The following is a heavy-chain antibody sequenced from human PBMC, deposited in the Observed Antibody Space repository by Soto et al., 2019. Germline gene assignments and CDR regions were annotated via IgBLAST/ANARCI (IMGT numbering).Heavy chain of an antibody. V-gene: IGHV1-8*01. J-gene: IGHJ6*02. CDR2: MNPNSGNT. Sequence: QVQLVQSGAEVKKPGASVKVSCKASGYTFTSYDINWVRQATGQGLEWMGWMNPNSGNTCYAQKFQGRVTMTRNTSIGTAYMELSSQRSEDTAVYYCARFHTHYSKGYYYYGMDVWGQGTTVSVSS. D-gene: IGHD4-4*01. CDR3: ARFHTHYSKGYYYYGMDV. CDR1: GYTFTSYD.